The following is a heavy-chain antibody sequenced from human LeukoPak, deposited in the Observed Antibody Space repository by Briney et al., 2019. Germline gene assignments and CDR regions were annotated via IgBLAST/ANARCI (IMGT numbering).Heavy chain of an antibody. CDR3: ARGYYDSSGYYPDPYYFDY. CDR1: GGSISSGGYY. J-gene: IGHJ4*02. D-gene: IGHD3-22*01. Sequence: NPSQTLSLTCTVSGGSISSGGYYWSWIRQHPGKGLEWIGYIYYSGSTYYNPSLKSRVTISVDTSKNQFSLKLSSVTSADTAVYYCARGYYDSSGYYPDPYYFDYWGQGTLVTVSS. V-gene: IGHV4-31*03. CDR2: IYYSGST.